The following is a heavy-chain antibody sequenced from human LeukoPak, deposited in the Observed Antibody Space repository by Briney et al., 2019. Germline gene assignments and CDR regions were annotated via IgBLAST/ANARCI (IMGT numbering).Heavy chain of an antibody. V-gene: IGHV1-69*04. J-gene: IGHJ3*02. Sequence: EASVKVSCKASGGTSNNNAIGWVRQAPGEGLEWMGRIIPNVGITVYSQKLQGRVTISVDKSTNTAYMELRNLKSEDTAMYYCARDREEKRHDVFDIWGQGTMLIVST. CDR3: ARDREEKRHDVFDI. CDR1: GGTSNNNA. CDR2: IIPNVGIT.